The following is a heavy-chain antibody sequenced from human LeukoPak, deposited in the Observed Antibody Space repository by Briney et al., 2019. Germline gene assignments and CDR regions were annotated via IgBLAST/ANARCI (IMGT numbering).Heavy chain of an antibody. J-gene: IGHJ4*02. CDR3: ARGGITMVRGVISRHIDY. CDR2: INHSGNT. V-gene: IGHV4-34*01. Sequence: SETLSLTCAVYGGSFSGYYWSWIRQPPGKGLEWIGEINHSGNTNYNPSLKSRVTISVDTSKNQFSLKLSSVTAADTAVYYCARGGITMVRGVISRHIDYWGQGTLVTVSS. CDR1: GGSFSGYY. D-gene: IGHD3-10*01.